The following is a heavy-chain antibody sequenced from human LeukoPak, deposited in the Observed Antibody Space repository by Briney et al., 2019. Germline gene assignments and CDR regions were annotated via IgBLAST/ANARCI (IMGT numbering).Heavy chain of an antibody. CDR3: ARHPYYYDPPDY. Sequence: SETLSLTCTVSGGSFSTYYWSWIRQPPGKGLEWIGFIYYTGTTNYNPSLKSRVTISVDTSKNQFSLKLSSVTAADTAVYYCARHPYYYDPPDYWGQGTLVTVSS. V-gene: IGHV4-59*01. CDR2: IYYTGTT. CDR1: GGSFSTYY. D-gene: IGHD3-22*01. J-gene: IGHJ4*02.